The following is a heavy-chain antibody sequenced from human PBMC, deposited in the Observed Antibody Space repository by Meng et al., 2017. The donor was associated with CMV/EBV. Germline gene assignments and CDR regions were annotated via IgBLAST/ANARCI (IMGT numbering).Heavy chain of an antibody. V-gene: IGHV1-2*02. CDR3: VRSSGWSLFDY. CDR1: GFTFSDYY. Sequence: QVQLVQVGAGMNKPGASVTVSCTPSGFTFSDYYIHWVRQAPGQGLELMGWVNSNNDATNYARKFQGRVSMTRDTSISTAHMELSRLMSDDTAVYYCVRSSGWSLFDYWGQGTLVTVSS. D-gene: IGHD6-19*01. J-gene: IGHJ4*02. CDR2: VNSNNDAT.